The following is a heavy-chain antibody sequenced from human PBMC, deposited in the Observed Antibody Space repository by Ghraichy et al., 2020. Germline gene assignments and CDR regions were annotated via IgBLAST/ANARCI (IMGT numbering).Heavy chain of an antibody. D-gene: IGHD1-26*01. CDR3: ARGLGGSYHY. J-gene: IGHJ4*02. V-gene: IGHV4-59*01. Sequence: GSLRLSCTVSGGSISSYYWSWIRQPPGKGLEWIGYIYYSGSTNYNPSLKSRVTISVDTSKNQFSLKLSSVTAADTAVYYCARGLGGSYHYWGQGTLVTVSS. CDR2: IYYSGST. CDR1: GGSISSYY.